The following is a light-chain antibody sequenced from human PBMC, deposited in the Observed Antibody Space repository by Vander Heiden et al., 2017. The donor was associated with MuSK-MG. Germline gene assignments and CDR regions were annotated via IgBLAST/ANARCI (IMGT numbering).Light chain of an antibody. CDR1: QSISRY. J-gene: IGKJ1*01. CDR2: LAS. Sequence: DSQMSQSPSSLSASVGDRVTITCRASQSISRYLNWYQQKPGKAPQLLIYLASNLQSGVPSTFSASRSGTDFTLTIIRLQPEDFATYYCQQSYNTPRTFGQGTKVEIK. CDR3: QQSYNTPRT. V-gene: IGKV1-39*01.